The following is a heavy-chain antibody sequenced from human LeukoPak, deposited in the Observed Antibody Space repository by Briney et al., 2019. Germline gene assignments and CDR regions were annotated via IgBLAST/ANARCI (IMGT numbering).Heavy chain of an antibody. CDR1: GGSISSSSYY. CDR2: IYYSGST. D-gene: IGHD4-17*01. CDR3: ARGFNGRYFGDYERFFDY. V-gene: IGHV4-39*07. J-gene: IGHJ4*02. Sequence: SETLSLTCTVSGGSISSSSYYWGWIRQPPGKGLEWIGSIYYSGSTYYNPSLKSRVTISVDTSKNQFSLKLSSVTAADTAVYYCARGFNGRYFGDYERFFDYWGQGTLVTVSS.